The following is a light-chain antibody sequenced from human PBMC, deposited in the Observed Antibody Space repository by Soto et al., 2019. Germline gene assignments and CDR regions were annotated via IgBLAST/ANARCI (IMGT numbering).Light chain of an antibody. CDR2: LGS. Sequence: DIVMTQSPLSLPVTPGEPASISCRSSQSLLHSNGYNYLDWYLQKPGQSPQLLIYLGSNRASGVLERFSGSRSGTDFTLKISRVEAEDVGVYYCMQALQTPLTFGGGTKVEIK. CDR3: MQALQTPLT. J-gene: IGKJ4*01. CDR1: QSLLHSNGYNY. V-gene: IGKV2-28*01.